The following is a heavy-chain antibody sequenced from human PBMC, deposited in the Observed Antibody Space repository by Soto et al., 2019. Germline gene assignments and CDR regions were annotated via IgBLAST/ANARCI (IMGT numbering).Heavy chain of an antibody. CDR2: ISYDGSNK. V-gene: IGHV3-30*18. CDR3: AKACGGGGLDY. D-gene: IGHD2-21*01. J-gene: IGHJ4*01. CDR1: GFTFSSYG. Sequence: QVQLVESWGGVVQPGRSLRLSCAASGFTFSSYGMHWVRQAPGKGLEWVAVISYDGSNKYYADSVKGRFTISRDNSKNTLYLQMNSLRAEDTAVYYCAKACGGGGLDYWGHGTLVTVSS.